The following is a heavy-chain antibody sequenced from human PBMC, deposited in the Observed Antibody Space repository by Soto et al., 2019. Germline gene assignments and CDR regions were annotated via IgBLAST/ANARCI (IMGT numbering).Heavy chain of an antibody. CDR1: GGSISSYY. CDR3: ARAAPSHYYGLDV. CDR2: MYHSGST. J-gene: IGHJ6*02. Sequence: LSLTCTVSGGSISSYYWSWIRQPPGRGLEWIGYMYHSGSTNYNPSLKSRVTISIDTSKNQFSLKLTSVTAADTAVYYCARAAPSHYYGLDVWGQGTTLTVSS. V-gene: IGHV4-59*01.